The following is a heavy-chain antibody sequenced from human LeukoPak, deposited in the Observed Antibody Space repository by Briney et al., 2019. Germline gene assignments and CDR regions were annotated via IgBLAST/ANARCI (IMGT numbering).Heavy chain of an antibody. CDR2: MRSSSSYI. Sequence: GGSLRLSCAASGFTFSSYSMNWVRQAPGKGLEWVSSMRSSSSYIYYADSVKGRFTISRDNAKNSLYLQMNNLRAEDTAVYYCAREMREDTAMVNFDYWGQGTLVTVSS. D-gene: IGHD5-18*01. J-gene: IGHJ4*02. CDR3: AREMREDTAMVNFDY. CDR1: GFTFSSYS. V-gene: IGHV3-21*01.